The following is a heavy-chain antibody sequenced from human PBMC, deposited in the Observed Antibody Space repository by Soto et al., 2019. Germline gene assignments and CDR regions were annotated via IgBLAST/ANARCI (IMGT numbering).Heavy chain of an antibody. CDR3: AKDMKWGGMTTIHYFDS. CDR2: IVVGSGNR. D-gene: IGHD4-17*01. CDR1: GFTFTSSA. Sequence: SVKVSCKASGFTFTSSAVQWVRQARGQRLEWIGWIVVGSGNRNYAQKFQERVTITRDMSTSTAYMELNSLRPDDTALYYCAKDMKWGGMTTIHYFDSWGQGTLVTVSS. J-gene: IGHJ4*02. V-gene: IGHV1-58*01.